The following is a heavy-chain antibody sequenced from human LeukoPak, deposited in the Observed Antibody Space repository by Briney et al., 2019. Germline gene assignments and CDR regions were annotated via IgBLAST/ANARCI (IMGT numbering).Heavy chain of an antibody. J-gene: IGHJ6*03. D-gene: IGHD2-2*01. Sequence: GRSLRLSCAPSGFTFSSYGMHWVRQAPGKGLEWVAFIRYDGSNKYYADSVKGRFTISRDNSKNTLYLQMNSLRAEDTAVYYCAKGVVVPAATGDGYYYYYMDVWGKGTTVTVSS. CDR1: GFTFSSYG. V-gene: IGHV3-30*02. CDR3: AKGVVVPAATGDGYYYYYMDV. CDR2: IRYDGSNK.